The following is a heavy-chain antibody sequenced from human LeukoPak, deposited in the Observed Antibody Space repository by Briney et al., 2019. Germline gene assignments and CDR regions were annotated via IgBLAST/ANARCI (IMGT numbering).Heavy chain of an antibody. D-gene: IGHD5-24*01. Sequence: PGASVTVSCKASGYTFTDYHIHWVRQAPGQGLEWMGWINPDSGATKYAQRFHGRVTVTRDTSISAAHMELSRLTSDDTAVYFCARDRVRDGYNAGYGYWGQGTLVIVSS. CDR3: ARDRVRDGYNAGYGY. V-gene: IGHV1-2*02. CDR2: INPDSGAT. J-gene: IGHJ4*02. CDR1: GYTFTDYH.